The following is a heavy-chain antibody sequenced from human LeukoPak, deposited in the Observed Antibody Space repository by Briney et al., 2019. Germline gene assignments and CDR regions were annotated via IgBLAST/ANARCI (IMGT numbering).Heavy chain of an antibody. D-gene: IGHD3-10*01. V-gene: IGHV3-33*08. CDR1: GFTFSSYW. CDR2: IWYDGSNK. J-gene: IGHJ4*02. CDR3: ARDGHYYGSGSPFYFDY. Sequence: GGSLRLSCAASGFTFSSYWMSWVRQAPGKGLEWVAVIWYDGSNKYYADSVKGRFTISRDNSKNTLYPQMNSLRAEDTAVYYCARDGHYYGSGSPFYFDYWGQGTLVTVSS.